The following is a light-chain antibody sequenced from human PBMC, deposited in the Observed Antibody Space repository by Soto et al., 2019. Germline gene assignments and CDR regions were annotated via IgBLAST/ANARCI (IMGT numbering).Light chain of an antibody. CDR3: QQYNNWPPRIT. Sequence: EIVMTQSPATLSVSPGERASLSCRASQKIGSTLAWYQQKPGQAPRLLIYGASTRATGIPARFSGSGSGTEFTLTISNLQSEDFAVYYCQQYNNWPPRITFGQGTRLEIK. CDR1: QKIGST. CDR2: GAS. J-gene: IGKJ5*01. V-gene: IGKV3-15*01.